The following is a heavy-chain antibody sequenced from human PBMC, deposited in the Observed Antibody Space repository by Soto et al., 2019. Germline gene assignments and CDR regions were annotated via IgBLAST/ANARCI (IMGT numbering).Heavy chain of an antibody. CDR2: INHSGST. CDR1: GGSFSGYY. CDR3: AGYYYDSSGPDHETDAFDI. V-gene: IGHV4-34*01. Sequence: LSLTCAVYGGSFSGYYWSWIRQPPGKGLEWIGEINHSGSTNYNPSLKSRVTISVDTSKNQFSLKLSSVTAADTAVYYCAGYYYDSSGPDHETDAFDIWGQGTMVTVS. D-gene: IGHD3-22*01. J-gene: IGHJ3*02.